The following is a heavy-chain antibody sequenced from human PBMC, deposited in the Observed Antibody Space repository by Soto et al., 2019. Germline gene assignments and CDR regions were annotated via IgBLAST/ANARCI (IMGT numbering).Heavy chain of an antibody. CDR1: GFTFTRYS. J-gene: IGHJ4*02. CDR2: ISSTTNYI. V-gene: IGHV3-21*06. Sequence: GGSLRLSCAASGFTFTRYSMDWVRQAPGKGLEWVASISSTTNYIYYGESLKGRLTISRDNAKNSMYLQMNTLRAEDTAVYYCARESEDLSSNLDYWGQGTLVTVSS. CDR3: ARESEDLSSNLDY.